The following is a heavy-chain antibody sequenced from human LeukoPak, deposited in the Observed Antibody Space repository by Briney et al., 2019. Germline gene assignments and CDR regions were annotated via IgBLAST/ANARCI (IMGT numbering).Heavy chain of an antibody. D-gene: IGHD1-26*01. J-gene: IGHJ4*02. V-gene: IGHV4-4*07. Sequence: SETLSLTCTVSGGSISSYYWSWIRQPAGKGLEWIGRIYTSGSTNYNPSLKSRVTMSVDTSKDQSSPKLSSVTAADTAVYYCARRSSVGAFDYWGQGTLVTVSS. CDR1: GGSISSYY. CDR3: ARRSSVGAFDY. CDR2: IYTSGST.